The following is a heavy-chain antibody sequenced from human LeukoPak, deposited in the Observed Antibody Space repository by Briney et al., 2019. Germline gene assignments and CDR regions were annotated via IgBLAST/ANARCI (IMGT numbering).Heavy chain of an antibody. CDR2: ITRTSTYT. CDR1: GFSFNSYT. Sequence: GGSLRLSRAGSGFSFNSYTLSWVGQPPGKGLEWVAVITRTSTYTSYADSVKGRVTITRDNAERSVSLQMNRLRVEHTAVYYCVRAEPAEAGCPDYWGKGTLVAVSS. V-gene: IGHV3-21*01. CDR3: VRAEPAEAGCPDY. J-gene: IGHJ4*02. D-gene: IGHD6-13*01.